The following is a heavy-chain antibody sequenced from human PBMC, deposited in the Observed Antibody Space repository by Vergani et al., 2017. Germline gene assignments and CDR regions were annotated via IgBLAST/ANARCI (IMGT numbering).Heavy chain of an antibody. J-gene: IGHJ4*02. Sequence: EVQLLESGGGLVQPGGSLRLSCAASGFTFTTYAMSWVRQAPGKGLEWVSTISGSGGDTYYADSVKGRVAISRDNSKNTLHLQMNSVRAEDTAVYYCAKASSSWILLSYWGQGTLVTVSS. CDR3: AKASSSWILLSY. V-gene: IGHV3-23*01. CDR1: GFTFTTYA. CDR2: ISGSGGDT. D-gene: IGHD5-18*01.